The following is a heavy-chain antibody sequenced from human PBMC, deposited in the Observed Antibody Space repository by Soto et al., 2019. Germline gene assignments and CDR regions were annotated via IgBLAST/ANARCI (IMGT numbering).Heavy chain of an antibody. Sequence: QVQLQESGPGLVKPSQTLSLTCTVSGGSISSGGYYWSWIRQHPGKGLEWIGYIYYSGSTYYNPSLKSRVTISVDTSKNQFSLKLSSVTAADTAVYYCARGGCTNGVCYPADWFDPWGQGTLVTASS. V-gene: IGHV4-31*03. CDR1: GGSISSGGYY. CDR3: ARGGCTNGVCYPADWFDP. J-gene: IGHJ5*02. D-gene: IGHD2-8*01. CDR2: IYYSGST.